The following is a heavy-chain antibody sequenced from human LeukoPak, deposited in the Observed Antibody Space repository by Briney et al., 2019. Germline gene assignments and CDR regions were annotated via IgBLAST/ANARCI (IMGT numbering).Heavy chain of an antibody. CDR2: IYHSGST. CDR1: GGSISSSNW. V-gene: IGHV4-4*02. CDR3: ASSGGVDCSGGSCYSFYYYYMDV. D-gene: IGHD2-15*01. Sequence: PSETLSLTCAVSGGSISSSNWWSWVRQPPGKGLEWIGEIYHSGSTNYNPSLKSRVTISVDTSKNQFSLKLSSVTAADTAVYYCASSGGVDCSGGSCYSFYYYYMDVWGKGTTVTVSS. J-gene: IGHJ6*03.